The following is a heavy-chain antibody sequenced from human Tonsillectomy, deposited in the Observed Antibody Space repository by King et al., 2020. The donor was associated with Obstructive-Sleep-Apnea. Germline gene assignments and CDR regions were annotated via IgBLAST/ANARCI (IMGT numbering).Heavy chain of an antibody. CDR1: GYTFTSYD. J-gene: IGHJ4*02. D-gene: IGHD1-26*01. Sequence: VQLVESGAEVKKPGASVKVSCKASGYTFTSYDINWVRQAPGQGLEWMGWMNPNSGNTGYAQKFQGRVTMTRNTSITTAYMELSSLRSEDTAVYYCARNTMVGAKALGYWGLGTLVTVSS. CDR3: ARNTMVGAKALGY. CDR2: MNPNSGNT. V-gene: IGHV1-8*01.